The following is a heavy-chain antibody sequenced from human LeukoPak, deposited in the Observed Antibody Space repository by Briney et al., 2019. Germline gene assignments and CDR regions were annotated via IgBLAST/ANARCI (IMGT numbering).Heavy chain of an antibody. Sequence: PSETLSLTCTVSGGSISSGAHYWSWIRQHPGKGLEWIGYIYFTGSAYYNPSLKSRVTISVDTSKNQFSLKLSSVTAADTAIYYCARDPDPNYYDSSGLSGRFAHWGQGTLVTVSS. V-gene: IGHV4-31*03. CDR1: GGSISSGAHY. J-gene: IGHJ4*02. CDR2: IYFTGSA. CDR3: ARDPDPNYYDSSGLSGRFAH. D-gene: IGHD3-22*01.